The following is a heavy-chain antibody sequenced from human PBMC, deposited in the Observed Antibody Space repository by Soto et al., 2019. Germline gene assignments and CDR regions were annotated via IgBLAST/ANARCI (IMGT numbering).Heavy chain of an antibody. Sequence: QITLKESGPTLVKPTQTLTLTCTFSGSSLTTRGVGVGWIRQPPGKALECLALIYWDDDKRYSPSLQSRLSITKDNSKNQVVLTMTNVEPVDTAIYYCAHIPNYYQYDWFDPWGQGTLVSVSS. J-gene: IGHJ5*02. V-gene: IGHV2-5*02. CDR3: AHIPNYYQYDWFDP. CDR2: IYWDDDK. CDR1: GSSLTTRGVG. D-gene: IGHD3-10*01.